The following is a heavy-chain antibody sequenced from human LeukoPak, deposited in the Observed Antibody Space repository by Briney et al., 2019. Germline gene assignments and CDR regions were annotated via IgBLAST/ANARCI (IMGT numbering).Heavy chain of an antibody. CDR2: IYYSGST. V-gene: IGHV4-39*01. Sequence: SETLSLTCTVSGGSISSSSYYWGWIRQPPGKGLEWIGSIYYSGSTYYNPSLKSRVTISVDTSKNQFSLKLSSVTAADTAVYYCARSIRWQPRLIMIRAFDIWGQGTMVTVSS. CDR1: GGSISSSSYY. CDR3: ARSIRWQPRLIMIRAFDI. J-gene: IGHJ3*02. D-gene: IGHD3-16*01.